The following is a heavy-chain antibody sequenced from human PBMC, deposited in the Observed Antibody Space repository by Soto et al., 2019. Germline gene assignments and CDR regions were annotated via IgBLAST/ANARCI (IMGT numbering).Heavy chain of an antibody. CDR2: IYPSDSDT. Sequence: GESLKISCKGSGYNFAGYWIAWVRQMPGKGLESMGIIYPSDSDTRYRPSFQGQVTISADKSISSAYLQWSSLRASDTAMYYCARGGVSTRTFDYWGQGTPVTVSS. D-gene: IGHD3-3*01. V-gene: IGHV5-51*01. CDR1: GYNFAGYW. J-gene: IGHJ4*02. CDR3: ARGGVSTRTFDY.